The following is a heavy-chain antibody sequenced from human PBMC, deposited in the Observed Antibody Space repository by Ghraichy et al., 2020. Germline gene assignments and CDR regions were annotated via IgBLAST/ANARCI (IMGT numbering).Heavy chain of an antibody. J-gene: IGHJ4*02. CDR3: ARDLDYYDSSGYYDY. V-gene: IGHV3-21*01. CDR2: ISSSNIYI. Sequence: GGSLRLSCAASGFTFSSYSMTWVRQAPGKGLEWVSSISSSNIYIYNADSVKGRFTISRDNAKNSLYLQMNSLGAEDTAVYYCARDLDYYDSSGYYDYWGPGTLVTVSS. D-gene: IGHD3-22*01. CDR1: GFTFSSYS.